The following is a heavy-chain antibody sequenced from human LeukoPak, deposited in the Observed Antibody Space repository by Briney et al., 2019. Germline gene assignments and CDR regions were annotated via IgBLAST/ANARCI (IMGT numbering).Heavy chain of an antibody. D-gene: IGHD6-6*01. CDR2: INPNSGGT. V-gene: IGHV1-2*02. Sequence: WASVKVSCKASGYTFTGYYMHWVRQAPGQGLEWMGWINPNSGGTNYARKFQGRVTMTRDTSISTAYMELSRLRSDDTAVYYCARGPELVDYWGQGTLVTVSS. CDR3: ARGPELVDY. J-gene: IGHJ4*02. CDR1: GYTFTGYY.